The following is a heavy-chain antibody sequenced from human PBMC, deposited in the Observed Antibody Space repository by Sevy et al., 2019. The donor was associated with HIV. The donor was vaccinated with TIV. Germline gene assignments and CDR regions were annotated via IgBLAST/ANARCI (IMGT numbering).Heavy chain of an antibody. J-gene: IGHJ3*02. D-gene: IGHD2-8*01. CDR1: GYTFTDYY. V-gene: IGHV1-2*06. CDR3: ARGGGEGKMDDAFDI. CDR2: INPKSGGT. Sequence: ASVKVSCKASGYTFTDYYMFWLRQAPGQGLEWMGRINPKSGGTNYAQKFQGRVTMTRDTSITTAYMELSRLTSDDTAVFYCARGGGEGKMDDAFDIWGQGTMVTVSS.